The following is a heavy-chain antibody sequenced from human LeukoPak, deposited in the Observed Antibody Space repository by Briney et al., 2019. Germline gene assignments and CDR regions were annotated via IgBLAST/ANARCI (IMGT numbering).Heavy chain of an antibody. J-gene: IGHJ4*02. V-gene: IGHV3-30-3*01. CDR1: GFIFSNYA. Sequence: PGGSLRLSCAASGFIFSNYAMHWVRQAPGKGLEWVAVISYEGNNKYYADSVKGRFTISRDNSKNTLYLQMNSLRAEDTAVYYGAKDSILIPASKSALDYWGQGTLVTVSS. D-gene: IGHD2-2*01. CDR3: AKDSILIPASKSALDY. CDR2: ISYEGNNK.